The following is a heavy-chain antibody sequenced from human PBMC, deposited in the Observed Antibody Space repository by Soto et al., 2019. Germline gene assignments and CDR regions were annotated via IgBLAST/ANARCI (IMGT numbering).Heavy chain of an antibody. CDR1: GLTFSSYG. CDR2: LGYVGSNE. CDR3: ARDKAVGYVESGLDY. J-gene: IGHJ4*02. Sequence: QVQLVESGGGVVQPGRSLRLSCAASGLTFSSYGMHWVRQAPGKGLEWVAVLGYVGSNEYYADSVKGRFSISRDNSKNTLYLQMNSRRADDTAVFYCARDKAVGYVESGLDYWGQGTLVTVSS. V-gene: IGHV3-33*01. D-gene: IGHD5-12*01.